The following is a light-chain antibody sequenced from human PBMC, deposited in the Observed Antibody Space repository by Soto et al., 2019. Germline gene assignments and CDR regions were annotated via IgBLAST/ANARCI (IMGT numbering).Light chain of an antibody. Sequence: QSVLRQPPSVSGAPGQWVTISCIGGSSNIGAGYDVHWYQQLPGRAPKLLIYTNSNRPSGVPDRFSGSKSGTSASLAITGVQAEDEADYFCQSYDNSLSGSGVFGGGTQLTVL. V-gene: IGLV1-40*01. J-gene: IGLJ3*02. CDR1: SSNIGAGYD. CDR3: QSYDNSLSGSGV. CDR2: TNS.